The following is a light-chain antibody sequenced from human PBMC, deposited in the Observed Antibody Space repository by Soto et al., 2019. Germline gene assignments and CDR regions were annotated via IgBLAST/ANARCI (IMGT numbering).Light chain of an antibody. CDR1: QDISTY. V-gene: IGKV1-33*01. CDR3: QQYNSLSYP. CDR2: TVP. J-gene: IGKJ2*01. Sequence: DIQMTQSPSSLSASLGDRVTITCRASQDISTYLNWYQQKPGKAPNLLIYTVPNLETGVPSRFSGSGSGTVCTLTISALQPEDIATYYCQQYNSLSYPFGQGTRLEIE.